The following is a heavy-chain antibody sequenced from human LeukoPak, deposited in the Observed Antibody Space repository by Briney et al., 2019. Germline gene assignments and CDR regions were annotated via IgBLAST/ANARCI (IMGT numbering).Heavy chain of an antibody. J-gene: IGHJ4*02. CDR2: ISAYNGNT. Sequence: VASVKVSCKASGYTFTSYGISWVRQAPGQGLEWMGWISAYNGNTNYAQKPQGRVTMTTDTSTSTAYMELRSLRSDDTAVYYCARVHSPGGVPAEPFDYWGQGTLVTVSS. V-gene: IGHV1-18*01. CDR3: ARVHSPGGVPAEPFDY. D-gene: IGHD2-2*01. CDR1: GYTFTSYG.